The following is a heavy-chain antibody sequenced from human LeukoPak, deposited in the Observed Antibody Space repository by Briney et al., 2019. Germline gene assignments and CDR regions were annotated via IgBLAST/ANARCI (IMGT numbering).Heavy chain of an antibody. CDR3: ARTDVAVAGTADY. D-gene: IGHD6-19*01. CDR2: IYYSGIT. Sequence: SETLSLTCTVSGGSISSYYWSWIRQPPGKGLEWIGYIYYSGITNYNPSLKSRVTISVDRSKNQFSLKLSSVTAADTAVYYCARTDVAVAGTADYWGQGTLVTVSS. V-gene: IGHV4-59*12. CDR1: GGSISSYY. J-gene: IGHJ4*02.